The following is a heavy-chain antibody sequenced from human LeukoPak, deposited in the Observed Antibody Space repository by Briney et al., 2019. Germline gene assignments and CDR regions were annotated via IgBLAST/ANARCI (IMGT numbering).Heavy chain of an antibody. J-gene: IGHJ4*02. V-gene: IGHV1-2*02. D-gene: IGHD2/OR15-2a*01. CDR3: AILSNGPVALRNI. Sequence: GASVKVSCKASGYTFTSYGISWVRQAPGQGLEWMGWINPNSGGTNYAQKFQGRVTMTRDTSISTAYVELSRLRSDDTAVYYCAILSNGPVALRNIWGQGTLVTVSS. CDR1: GYTFTSYG. CDR2: INPNSGGT.